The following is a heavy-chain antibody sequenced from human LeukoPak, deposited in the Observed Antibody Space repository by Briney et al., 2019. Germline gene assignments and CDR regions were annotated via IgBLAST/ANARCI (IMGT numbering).Heavy chain of an antibody. Sequence: SETLSLTCAVYGGSFSGYYRSWIRQPPGKGLEWIGEINHSGSTNYNPSLKSRVTISVDTSKNQFSLKLSSVTAADTAVYYCARGLGPNPAFDIWGQGTMVTVSS. J-gene: IGHJ3*02. V-gene: IGHV4-34*01. CDR2: INHSGST. CDR1: GGSFSGYY. CDR3: ARGLGPNPAFDI. D-gene: IGHD1-26*01.